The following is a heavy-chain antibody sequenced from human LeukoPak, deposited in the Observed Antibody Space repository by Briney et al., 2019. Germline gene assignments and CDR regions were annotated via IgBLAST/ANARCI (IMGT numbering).Heavy chain of an antibody. V-gene: IGHV3-23*01. J-gene: IGHJ6*03. CDR2: ISGSGGST. Sequence: GGSLRLSCAASGFTFSSYGMSWVRQAPGKGLEWVSAISGSGGSTYYADSVKGRFTISRDNSKNTLYLQMNSLRAEDTAVYYCAKDRTPGKYYYDSSGSGDYMDVWGKGTTVTVSS. CDR3: AKDRTPGKYYYDSSGSGDYMDV. CDR1: GFTFSSYG. D-gene: IGHD3-22*01.